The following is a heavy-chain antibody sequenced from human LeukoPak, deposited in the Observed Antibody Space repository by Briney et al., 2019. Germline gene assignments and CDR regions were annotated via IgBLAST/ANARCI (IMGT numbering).Heavy chain of an antibody. CDR2: IYPGDSDT. J-gene: IGHJ5*02. V-gene: IGHV5-51*01. CDR3: ARRWEGSRMFDP. CDR1: GYTFIRFW. Sequence: GESLKISCKGSGYTFIRFWIGWVRQMPGKGLEWMGIIYPGDSDTRYSPSFQGQVTISADKSISTAYLQWSSLKASDTAMYYCARRWEGSRMFDPWGQGTLVTVS. D-gene: IGHD1-26*01.